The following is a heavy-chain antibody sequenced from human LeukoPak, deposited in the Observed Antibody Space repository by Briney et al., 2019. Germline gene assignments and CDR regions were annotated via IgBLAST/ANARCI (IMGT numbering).Heavy chain of an antibody. CDR2: MYFGGSS. CDR1: GGSISSYY. V-gene: IGHV4-4*08. Sequence: SETLSLTCTVSGGSISSYYWSWIRQPPGKGLEWIGYMYFGGSSNYNPSLKSRVTISVDTSKNQFSLNLNSVTAAETAIYYCARRGAGYCSGGSCYSEAFDIWGQGTMVTVSS. CDR3: ARRGAGYCSGGSCYSEAFDI. D-gene: IGHD2-15*01. J-gene: IGHJ3*02.